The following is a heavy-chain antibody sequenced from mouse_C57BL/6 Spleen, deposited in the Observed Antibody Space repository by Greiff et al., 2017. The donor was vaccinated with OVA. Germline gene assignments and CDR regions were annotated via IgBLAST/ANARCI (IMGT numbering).Heavy chain of an antibody. V-gene: IGHV2-2*01. CDR3: AREGVVEFAY. CDR1: GFSLTSYG. D-gene: IGHD1-1*01. CDR2: IWSGGST. J-gene: IGHJ3*01. Sequence: VQRVESGPGLVQPSQSLSITCTVSGFSLTSYGVHWVRQSPGKGLEWLGVIWSGGSTDYNAAFISRLSISKDNSKSQVFFKMNSLQADDTAIYYCAREGVVEFAYWGQGTLVTVSA.